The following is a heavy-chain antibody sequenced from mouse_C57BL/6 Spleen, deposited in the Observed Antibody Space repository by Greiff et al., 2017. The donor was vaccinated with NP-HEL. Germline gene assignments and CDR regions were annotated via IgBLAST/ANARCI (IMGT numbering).Heavy chain of an antibody. CDR2: ISSGSSTI. J-gene: IGHJ4*01. CDR1: GFTFSDYG. D-gene: IGHD2-4*01. V-gene: IGHV5-17*01. Sequence: EVMLVESGGGLVKPGGSLKLSCAASGFTFSDYGMHWVRQAPEKGLEWVAYISSGSSTIYYADTVRGRFTISRDNAKNTLFLQMTSLRSEDTAMYYCARRYDYDFLDAMDYWGQGTSVTVSS. CDR3: ARRYDYDFLDAMDY.